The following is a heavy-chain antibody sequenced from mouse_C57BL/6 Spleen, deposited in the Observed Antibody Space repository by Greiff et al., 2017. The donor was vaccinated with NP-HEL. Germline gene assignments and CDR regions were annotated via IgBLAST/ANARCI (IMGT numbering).Heavy chain of an antibody. Sequence: SGAELVRPGASVTLSCKASGYTFTDYEMHWVKQTPVHGLEWIGAIDPETGGTAYNQKFKGKAILTADKSSSTAYMELRSLTSEDSAVYYCTRGGILWLRQHFDYWGQGTTLTVSS. CDR1: GYTFTDYE. D-gene: IGHD2-2*01. CDR2: IDPETGGT. J-gene: IGHJ2*01. V-gene: IGHV1-15*01. CDR3: TRGGILWLRQHFDY.